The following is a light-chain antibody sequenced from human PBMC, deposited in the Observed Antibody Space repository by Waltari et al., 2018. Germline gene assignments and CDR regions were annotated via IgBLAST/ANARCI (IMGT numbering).Light chain of an antibody. Sequence: QSILTQPPSVSGAPGQRVFISCSGSNSNIGSHHVNWYQHPPGAAPRLFIYVNDQGASGVPERVSGSKSGTSASLAISDLQFDDEADYYCASWDDSLSVNVFGSGTKVTVL. V-gene: IGLV1-44*01. CDR1: NSNIGSHH. J-gene: IGLJ6*01. CDR2: VND. CDR3: ASWDDSLSVNV.